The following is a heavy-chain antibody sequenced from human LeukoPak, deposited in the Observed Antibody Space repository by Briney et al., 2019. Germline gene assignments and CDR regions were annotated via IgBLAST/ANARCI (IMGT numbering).Heavy chain of an antibody. J-gene: IGHJ5*02. CDR3: ATQAVIVVVPAAKVLGWFDP. CDR1: GYSISSGYY. CDR2: MYHSGST. V-gene: IGHV4-38-2*02. Sequence: PSETLSLTCTVSGYSISSGYYWGWIRQPPGKGLEWIASMYHSGSTYYNSSLKSRVTISVDTSKNQFSLKLSSVTAADTAVYYCATQAVIVVVPAAKVLGWFDPWGQGTLVTVSS. D-gene: IGHD2-2*01.